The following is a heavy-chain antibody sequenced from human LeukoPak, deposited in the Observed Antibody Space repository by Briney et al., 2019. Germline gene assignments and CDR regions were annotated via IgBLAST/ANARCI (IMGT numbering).Heavy chain of an antibody. CDR1: GFTFSSYS. Sequence: PGGSLRLSCAASGFTFSSYSMNWVRQAPGKGLEWASYIGPSSIPISYANSVRGRFTISRDNAKNSLYPEMNSLRAEDTAVYYCMRDSTYAFDNWGQGTLVTVSS. V-gene: IGHV3-48*01. J-gene: IGHJ4*02. CDR3: MRDSTYAFDN. CDR2: IGPSSIPI.